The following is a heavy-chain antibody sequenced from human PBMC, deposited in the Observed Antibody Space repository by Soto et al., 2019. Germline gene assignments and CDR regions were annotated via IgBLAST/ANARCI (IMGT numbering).Heavy chain of an antibody. CDR3: ASASGDLDV. Sequence: QVQLVQSGAEVKKRGASVKESCKASGYTFRSYDINWVRQATGQGLEWMGWMNPKSGYRGYAQKFQGRVTMTRDTSISTAYMEVSSLRSEDTAIYYCASASGDLDVWGQGTTVTVSS. J-gene: IGHJ6*02. CDR1: GYTFRSYD. V-gene: IGHV1-8*01. CDR2: MNPKSGYR. D-gene: IGHD2-21*01.